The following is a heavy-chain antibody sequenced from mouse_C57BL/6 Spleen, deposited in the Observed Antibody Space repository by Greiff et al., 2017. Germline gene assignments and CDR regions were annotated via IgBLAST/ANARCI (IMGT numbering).Heavy chain of an antibody. J-gene: IGHJ2*01. CDR1: GYTFTSYG. CDR2: IYPRSGNT. V-gene: IGHV1-81*01. CDR3: ASLTFFYFDY. Sequence: VQRVESGAELARPGASVKLSCKASGYTFTSYGISWVKQRTGQGLEWIGEIYPRSGNTYYNEKFKGKATLTADKSSSTAYMELRSLTSEDSAVYFCASLTFFYFDYWGQGTTLTVSS.